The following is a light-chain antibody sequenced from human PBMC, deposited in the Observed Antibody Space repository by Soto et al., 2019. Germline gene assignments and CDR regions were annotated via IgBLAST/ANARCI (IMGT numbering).Light chain of an antibody. V-gene: IGLV2-14*01. CDR3: NSYTSNNTYV. CDR2: EVS. CDR1: SSDVGGYNY. J-gene: IGLJ1*01. Sequence: QSVLTQPASVSGSPGQSITISCTGTSSDVGGYNYVSWYQQHPGRAPKLMIYEVSHRPSGVSNRFSGSKSGNTASLTISGLQAEDEADYYCNSYTSNNTYVFGTGTKVTVL.